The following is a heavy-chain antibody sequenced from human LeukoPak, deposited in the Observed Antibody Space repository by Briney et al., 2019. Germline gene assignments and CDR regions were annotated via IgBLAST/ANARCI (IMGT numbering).Heavy chain of an antibody. Sequence: SETLSLTCTVSGRSISGYSGNWIRQPPGKGLEWIGHIYSRGSTSYNPTLKSRVTTSVDTSKKQISLRLSSVTAADTAMYYCARGGGYDASDYYYVHAFDIWGQGTMVTVSS. CDR1: GRSISGYS. D-gene: IGHD3-22*01. CDR3: ARGGGYDASDYYYVHAFDI. V-gene: IGHV4-59*01. J-gene: IGHJ3*02. CDR2: IYSRGST.